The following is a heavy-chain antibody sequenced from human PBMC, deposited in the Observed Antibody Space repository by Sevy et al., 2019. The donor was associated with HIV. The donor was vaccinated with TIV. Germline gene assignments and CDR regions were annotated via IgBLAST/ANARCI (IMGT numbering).Heavy chain of an antibody. Sequence: GGSLRLSCAASGFSLSYYGIHWVRQAPGKGLEWVAFITYDGSNKHYADSVKGRFTISRDNSENTLYLQMNSLRAEDTAIYYCARDRKVVLVVYAIPFDAFDIWGQGTLVTVSS. V-gene: IGHV3-30*02. CDR2: ITYDGSNK. D-gene: IGHD2-8*02. CDR1: GFSLSYYG. J-gene: IGHJ3*02. CDR3: ARDRKVVLVVYAIPFDAFDI.